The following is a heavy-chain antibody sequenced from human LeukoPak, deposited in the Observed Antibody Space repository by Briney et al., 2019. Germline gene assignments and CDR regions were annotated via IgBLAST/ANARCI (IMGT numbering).Heavy chain of an antibody. CDR3: ARASAAPS. J-gene: IGHJ5*02. V-gene: IGHV3-30-3*01. Sequence: GGSLRLSCAASGFTFSSYAMHWVRQAPGKGLEWVAVISYDGSNKYYADSVKGRFTISRDNAQNTVYLQMNSLRAEDTAVYYCARASAAPSWGQGTLVTVSS. CDR2: ISYDGSNK. D-gene: IGHD2-2*01. CDR1: GFTFSSYA.